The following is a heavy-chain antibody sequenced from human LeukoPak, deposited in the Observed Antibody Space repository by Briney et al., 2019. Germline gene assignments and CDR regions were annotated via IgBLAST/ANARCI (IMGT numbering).Heavy chain of an antibody. D-gene: IGHD6-13*01. Sequence: GGSLRLSCAASGFTFSSYSMNWVRQAPGKGLEWVSSISSSSSYIYYADSVKGRFTSCRDNAKNSLYLQMNSLRAEDTAVYYCARDLEPGIAASAVGYWGQGTLVTVSS. CDR1: GFTFSSYS. V-gene: IGHV3-21*01. J-gene: IGHJ4*02. CDR2: ISSSSSYI. CDR3: ARDLEPGIAASAVGY.